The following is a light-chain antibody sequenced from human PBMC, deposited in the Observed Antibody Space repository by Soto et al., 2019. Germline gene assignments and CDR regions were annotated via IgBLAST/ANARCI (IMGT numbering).Light chain of an antibody. CDR3: QQSFQTPRV. Sequence: DIQMTQSPSSLSAAIGDRVSITCRASQSITTYLNWYQQKLGKAPQLLMFRASNLESGVPSRFSGHGSGTNFTLTISSLQPEDCATYYCQQSFQTPRVFGGGTKVEI. J-gene: IGKJ4*01. V-gene: IGKV1-39*01. CDR2: RAS. CDR1: QSITTY.